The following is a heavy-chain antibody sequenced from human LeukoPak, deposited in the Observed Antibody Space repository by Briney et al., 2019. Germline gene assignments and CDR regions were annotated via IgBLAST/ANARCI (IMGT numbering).Heavy chain of an antibody. J-gene: IGHJ1*01. V-gene: IGHV3-21*01. CDR2: ISYSSNYI. Sequence: GGSLRLSCAASGFTFSSYTMNWVRQAPGRGLEWVSCISYSSNYIYYADSVKGRFTISRDNTKNSLCLQMNSLRAEDTAVYYCARERGSGWGGGIQHWGQGTLVTVSS. D-gene: IGHD6-19*01. CDR3: ARERGSGWGGGIQH. CDR1: GFTFSSYT.